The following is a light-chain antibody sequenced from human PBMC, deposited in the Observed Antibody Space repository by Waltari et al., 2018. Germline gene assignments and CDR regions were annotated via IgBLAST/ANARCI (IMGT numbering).Light chain of an antibody. Sequence: SYELTDSISVSVPLGQTAQIACGGDNIGSKSVHWYQQKPGQPPILVIYRDIRRPSGIPERVSGSNSGNTATLTISRAQVVDEADYFCQVWASGTYIFAGGTKLTVL. V-gene: IGLV3-9*01. CDR3: QVWASGTYI. J-gene: IGLJ1*01. CDR2: RDI. CDR1: NIGSKS.